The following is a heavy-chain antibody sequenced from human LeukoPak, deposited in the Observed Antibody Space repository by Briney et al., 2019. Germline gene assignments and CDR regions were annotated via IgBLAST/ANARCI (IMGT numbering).Heavy chain of an antibody. D-gene: IGHD2-2*01. V-gene: IGHV3-23*01. CDR1: GFTFSSYA. J-gene: IGHJ3*02. Sequence: PGGSLRLSCAASGFTFSSYAMSWVRQAPGKGLEWVSSISDSDGSTYYADSVKGRFTISRDNSKNTLYLQMNSLRAEDTAVYYCAGIVVVPAAENAFDIWGQGTVVTVSS. CDR2: ISDSDGST. CDR3: AGIVVVPAAENAFDI.